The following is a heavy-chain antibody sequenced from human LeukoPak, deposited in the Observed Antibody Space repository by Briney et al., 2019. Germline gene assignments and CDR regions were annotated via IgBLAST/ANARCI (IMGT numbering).Heavy chain of an antibody. D-gene: IGHD3-10*01. CDR3: VREANPFGFRDAFDI. Sequence: GGSLRLSCAASGFTFSSHSMSWVRQAPGKGLEWVSSMNGRTGNMYYANSVKGRFTISRDNAKSSLYLQMNSLRVEDTAVYYCVREANPFGFRDAFDIWGQGTMVTVSS. J-gene: IGHJ3*02. CDR1: GFTFSSHS. CDR2: MNGRTGNM. V-gene: IGHV3-21*01.